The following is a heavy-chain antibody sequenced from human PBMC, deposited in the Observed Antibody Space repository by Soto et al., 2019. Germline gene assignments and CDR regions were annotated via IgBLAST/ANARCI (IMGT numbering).Heavy chain of an antibody. CDR2: INGGNGNT. D-gene: IGHD6-19*01. CDR1: RYTFTNYA. Sequence: ASVKVSCKASRYTFTNYAIHWVRQAPGQRPEWMGWINGGNGNTKYSQKLQGRVTITRDTSASTAYMELSSLRSEDTAVYYCARVDFDSSGWYLYPWGQGTLVTVSS. V-gene: IGHV1-3*01. CDR3: ARVDFDSSGWYLYP. J-gene: IGHJ5*02.